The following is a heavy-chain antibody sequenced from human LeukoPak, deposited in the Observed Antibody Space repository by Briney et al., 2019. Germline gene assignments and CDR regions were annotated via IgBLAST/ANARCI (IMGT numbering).Heavy chain of an antibody. CDR3: ARDLQL. CDR2: ISSSSSYI. D-gene: IGHD2-2*01. Sequence: GGYLRFSCAASGFTFSSNSMNWVRQAPGKGLEWVSSISSSSSYIYYADSVKGRFTISRDNAKNSLFLKMHTLRAADRSVYYCARDLQLGGQGTLVTVSS. V-gene: IGHV3-21*01. J-gene: IGHJ4*02. CDR1: GFTFSSNS.